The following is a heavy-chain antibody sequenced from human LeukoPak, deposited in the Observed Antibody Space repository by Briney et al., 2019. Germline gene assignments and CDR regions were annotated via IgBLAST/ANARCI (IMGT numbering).Heavy chain of an antibody. V-gene: IGHV3-49*04. D-gene: IGHD6-13*01. J-gene: IGHJ6*02. Sequence: GGSLRLSCTPSGFTFGDYAMSWVRQAPGKGLEWVGFIRSKAYGGTTEYAASVKGRFTISRDDSKSIAYLQMNSLKTEDAAVYYCTRESSSWYLYYYGMDVWGQGTTVTVSS. CDR3: TRESSSWYLYYYGMDV. CDR1: GFTFGDYA. CDR2: IRSKAYGGTT.